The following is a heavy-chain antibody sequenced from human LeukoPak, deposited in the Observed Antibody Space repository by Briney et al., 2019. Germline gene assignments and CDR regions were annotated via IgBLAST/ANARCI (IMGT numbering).Heavy chain of an antibody. CDR3: ARLSAFRFSSSSEHDY. CDR1: GFRFSDYS. J-gene: IGHJ4*02. V-gene: IGHV3-48*01. CDR2: ISSTGITI. Sequence: GGSLRLSCAASGFRFSDYSVNWVRQAPGKGLEWVAYISSTGITIYYVDSVKGRFTIPRDNAKNSLYLQMNSLRAEDTAVYYCARLSAFRFSSSSEHDYWGQGTLVTVSS. D-gene: IGHD6-13*01.